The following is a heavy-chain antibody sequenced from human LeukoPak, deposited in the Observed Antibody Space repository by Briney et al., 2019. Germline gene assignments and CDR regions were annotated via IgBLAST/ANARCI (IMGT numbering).Heavy chain of an antibody. J-gene: IGHJ4*02. CDR3: ARGNQQLVMYYFDY. Sequence: GGSLRLSCAASGFTFSDYYMGWIRQAPGKGLEWVSYISSSSSYTNYADSVKGRFTISRDNAKNSLYLQMNSLGAEDTAVYYCARGNQQLVMYYFDYWGQGTLVTVSS. CDR1: GFTFSDYY. D-gene: IGHD6-13*01. V-gene: IGHV3-11*05. CDR2: ISSSSSYT.